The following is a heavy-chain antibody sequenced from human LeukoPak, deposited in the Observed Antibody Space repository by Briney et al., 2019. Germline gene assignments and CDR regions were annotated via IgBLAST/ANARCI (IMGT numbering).Heavy chain of an antibody. J-gene: IGHJ4*02. CDR1: GGSISSSSYY. V-gene: IGHV4-39*07. CDR3: ARGGSYRPFDY. Sequence: SETLSLTCSVSGGSISSSSYYWGWIRQPPGKGLEWIGNIYYSGSTYYHPSLNSRVTISVDTSKNQFSLKLTSVTAADTAVYYCARGGSYRPFDYWGQGTLVTVSS. CDR2: IYYSGST. D-gene: IGHD3-16*02.